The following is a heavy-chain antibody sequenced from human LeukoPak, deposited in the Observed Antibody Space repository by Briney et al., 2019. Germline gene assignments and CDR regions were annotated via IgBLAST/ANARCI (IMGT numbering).Heavy chain of an antibody. CDR3: ARGHYYDSSGYYYVSDY. CDR1: GYTFTSYD. Sequence: VASVKVSCKASGYTFTSYDINWVRQAPGQGLEWMGWMNPNSGNTGYAQKFQGRVTMTRNTSISTAYMELSSLRSEDTAVYYCARGHYYDSSGYYYVSDYWGQGTLVTVSS. V-gene: IGHV1-8*01. D-gene: IGHD3-22*01. J-gene: IGHJ4*02. CDR2: MNPNSGNT.